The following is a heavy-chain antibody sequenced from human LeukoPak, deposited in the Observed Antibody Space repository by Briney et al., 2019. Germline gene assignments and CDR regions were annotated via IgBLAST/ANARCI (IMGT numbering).Heavy chain of an antibody. CDR2: INHSGSI. J-gene: IGHJ5*02. V-gene: IGHV4-34*01. CDR1: GGSFSGYS. Sequence: KPSETLSLTCAIYGGSFSGYSWSWIRQPPGKGLEWIGEINHSGSINYNPSLKSRVTISSDTSKNQFSLKLSSVTAADTAVYYCARSLVVGATYPYHWGQGTLVTVSS. CDR3: ARSLVVGATYPYH. D-gene: IGHD1-26*01.